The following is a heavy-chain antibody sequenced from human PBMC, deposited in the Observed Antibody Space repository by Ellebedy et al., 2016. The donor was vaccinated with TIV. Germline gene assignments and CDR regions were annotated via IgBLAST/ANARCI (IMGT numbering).Heavy chain of an antibody. Sequence: SETLSLTCTVSGGSMSPHYWSWIRQPPGKGLEWIGYIYYGGNTNYNPSLESRISISVDTSKHQFSLRLTSVTAADTAVYYCARARPHSSGWLYHYYGMDVWGQGTTVTVSS. CDR2: IYYGGNT. J-gene: IGHJ6*02. V-gene: IGHV4-59*11. CDR1: GGSMSPHY. CDR3: ARARPHSSGWLYHYYGMDV. D-gene: IGHD6-19*01.